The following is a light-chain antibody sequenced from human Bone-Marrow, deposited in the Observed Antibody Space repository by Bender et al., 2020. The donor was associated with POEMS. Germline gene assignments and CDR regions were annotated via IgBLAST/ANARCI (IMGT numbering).Light chain of an antibody. CDR2: EVN. J-gene: IGLJ2*01. CDR3: CSYGGSFTVV. Sequence: QSALTQPASVSGSPGQSITISCTGTSNDVGIYNYVSWYQHHPGKAPKLMIYEVNKRPSGVPDRFSGSKSGNTASLTISGLQAEDEADYYCCSYGGSFTVVFGGGTKLTVL. CDR1: SNDVGIYNY. V-gene: IGLV2-11*01.